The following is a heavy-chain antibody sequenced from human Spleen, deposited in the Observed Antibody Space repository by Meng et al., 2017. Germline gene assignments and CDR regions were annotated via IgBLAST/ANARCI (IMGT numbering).Heavy chain of an antibody. V-gene: IGHV3-48*03. CDR1: GFTFNSYE. J-gene: IGHJ4*02. Sequence: GESLKISCAASGFTFNSYEMNWVRQAPGKGLEWVSYISNTGRTIYYADSVKGRFTISRDDAKNSLYLQMNSLRAEDTAVYYCARVKGSGTDYWGQGTLVTVSS. D-gene: IGHD3-10*01. CDR2: ISNTGRTI. CDR3: ARVKGSGTDY.